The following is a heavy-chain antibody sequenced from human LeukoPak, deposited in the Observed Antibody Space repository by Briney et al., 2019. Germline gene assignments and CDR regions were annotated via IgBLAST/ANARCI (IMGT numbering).Heavy chain of an antibody. D-gene: IGHD2-15*01. CDR2: ISSSSSYI. Sequence: GGSLRLSCAASGFTFSSYSMNWVRQAPGKGLEWVSSISSSSSYIYYADSVKGRFTISRDNAKNSLYLQMNSLRAEDTAVYYCARALVVVAANDDYWGQGTLVTVPS. V-gene: IGHV3-21*01. J-gene: IGHJ4*02. CDR1: GFTFSSYS. CDR3: ARALVVVAANDDY.